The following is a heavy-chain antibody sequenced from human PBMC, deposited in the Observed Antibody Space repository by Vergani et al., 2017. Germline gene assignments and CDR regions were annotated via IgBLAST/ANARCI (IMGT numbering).Heavy chain of an antibody. Sequence: QVQLVESGGGVVQPGGSLRLSCAASGFTFSSYGMHWVRQAPGKGLEWVAVIWYDGSNKYYADSVKGRFTISRDNSKNTLYLQMNSLRAEDTAVYYCASYYDYGDYFDYWGQGTLVTVSS. V-gene: IGHV3-33*01. J-gene: IGHJ4*02. CDR1: GFTFSSYG. CDR3: ASYYDYGDYFDY. CDR2: IWYDGSNK. D-gene: IGHD4-17*01.